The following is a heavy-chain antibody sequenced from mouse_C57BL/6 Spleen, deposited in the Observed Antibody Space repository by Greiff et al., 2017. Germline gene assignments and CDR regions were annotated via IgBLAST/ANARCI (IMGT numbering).Heavy chain of an antibody. CDR1: GYTFTSYW. CDR2: INPSNGGT. J-gene: IGHJ3*01. CDR3: ASDRGQAWFAD. Sequence: QVQLQQPGTELVKPGASVKLSCKASGYTFTSYWMHWVKQRPGQGLEWIGNINPSNGGTNYNEKFKSKATLTVDKSSSTAYMQLRSLTAEDSAVYYGASDRGQAWFADWGTGTLVTVAA. V-gene: IGHV1-53*01.